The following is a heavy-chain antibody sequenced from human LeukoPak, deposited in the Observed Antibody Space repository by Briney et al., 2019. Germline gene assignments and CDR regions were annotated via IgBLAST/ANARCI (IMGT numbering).Heavy chain of an antibody. CDR2: IYNSESI. Sequence: PSETLSLTCTVSGGSISGYYWSWLRQPAGKGLEWIGRIYNSESINYNPSLKSRVTMSIDTSKNQFSLKLNSVTAADTAVYYCARDRSSSYTRDWFDPWGQGVLVTVSS. D-gene: IGHD6-13*01. CDR3: ARDRSSSYTRDWFDP. V-gene: IGHV4-4*07. CDR1: GGSISGYY. J-gene: IGHJ5*02.